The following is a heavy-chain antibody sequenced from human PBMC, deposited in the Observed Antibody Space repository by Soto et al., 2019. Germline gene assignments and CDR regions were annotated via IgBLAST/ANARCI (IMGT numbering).Heavy chain of an antibody. Sequence: PGGSLSLSCAASTFPFSTYWMTWVSQAPGKGLEWVANIHRDEIEKYYMDSVKGRFTISRDNAKNSLYLQMTSLRAEDTAVYYCAGGNALDVWGQWTT. CDR2: IHRDEIEK. J-gene: IGHJ6*02. V-gene: IGHV3-7*01. CDR3: AGGNALDV. CDR1: TFPFSTYW.